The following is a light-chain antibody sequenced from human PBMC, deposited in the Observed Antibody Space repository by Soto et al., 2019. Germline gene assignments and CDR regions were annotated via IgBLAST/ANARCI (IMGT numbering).Light chain of an antibody. CDR1: QSISSW. CDR2: DAY. Sequence: IQMTPSPSTLAASVGGRGTITWRASQSISSWLAWYQQKPGKAHKLLIYDAYSLESGVQSRFSGSGSGTDFTLTISCLQSEDFAVYYCKQRSSWPITFGQGTRLEIK. V-gene: IGKV1-5*01. J-gene: IGKJ5*01. CDR3: KQRSSWPIT.